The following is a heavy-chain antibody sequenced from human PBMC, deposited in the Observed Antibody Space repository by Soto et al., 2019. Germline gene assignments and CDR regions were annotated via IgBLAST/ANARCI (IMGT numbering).Heavy chain of an antibody. CDR1: GFSVTTFG. V-gene: IGHV3-30*05. J-gene: IGHJ4*02. CDR3: ASIADY. D-gene: IGHD2-15*01. Sequence: QAQLVDCGGGVVQPGRSLRLYCAASGFSVTTFGMQWVSQAPGKGLEWVARLTHDGNNSFHADSVKGRFTISRDTSKNTLYLQMNSLRPEDTAVYYCASIADYWGQGTLVVVSS. CDR2: LTHDGNNS.